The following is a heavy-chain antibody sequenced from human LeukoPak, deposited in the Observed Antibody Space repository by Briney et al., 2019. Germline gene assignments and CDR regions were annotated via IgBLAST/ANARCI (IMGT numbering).Heavy chain of an antibody. CDR2: IIPIFGIA. CDR3: ARTYCSGGSCYDLPYYYYYGMDV. Sequence: SVKISCKASGGTFSSYAISWVRQAPGQGLEWMGRIIPIFGIANYAQKFQGRVTITADKSTSTAYMELSSLRSEDTAVYYCARTYCSGGSCYDLPYYYYYGMDVWGQGTTVTVSS. CDR1: GGTFSSYA. J-gene: IGHJ6*02. V-gene: IGHV1-69*04. D-gene: IGHD2-15*01.